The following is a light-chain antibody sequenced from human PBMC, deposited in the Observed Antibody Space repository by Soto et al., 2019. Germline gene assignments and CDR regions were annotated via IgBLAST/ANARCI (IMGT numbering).Light chain of an antibody. J-gene: IGLJ2*01. CDR3: QSYDSSLHVV. V-gene: IGLV1-40*01. CDR2: GNS. CDR1: RSNIGAGYD. Sequence: QSVLTQPPSVSGAPGQRVTISCTGSRSNIGAGYDVHWYQQLPGTAPKLLIYGNSNRHSGVPDRFSGSKSGTSASLAITGLQAEDESDYYCQSYDSSLHVVFGGGTKLTVL.